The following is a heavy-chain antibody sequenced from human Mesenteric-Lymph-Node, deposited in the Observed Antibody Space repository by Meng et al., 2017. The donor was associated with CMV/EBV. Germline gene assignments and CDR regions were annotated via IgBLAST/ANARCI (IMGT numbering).Heavy chain of an antibody. Sequence: SETLSLTCAVYGGSFSGYYWSWIRQPPGKGLEWIGEINHSGSTNYNPSLKSRVTISVDTSKNQFSLKLSSVTAADTAVYYCARDLRSYDSSGYYYAAYYYYGMDVWGQGTTVTVSS. CDR2: INHSGST. CDR1: GGSFSGYY. V-gene: IGHV4-34*09. J-gene: IGHJ6*02. D-gene: IGHD3-22*01. CDR3: ARDLRSYDSSGYYYAAYYYYGMDV.